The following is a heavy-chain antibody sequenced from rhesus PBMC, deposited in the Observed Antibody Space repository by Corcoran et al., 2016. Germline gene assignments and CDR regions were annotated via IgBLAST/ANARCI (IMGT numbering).Heavy chain of an antibody. CDR1: GGSISSSNW. J-gene: IGHJ4*01. V-gene: IGHV4-93*02. CDR2: IYGGSGST. CDR3: ARLSGSYGRYYFDY. D-gene: IGHD6-25*01. Sequence: QVQLQESGPGLVKPSETLSLTCAVSGGSISSSNWWSWIRQSPGKGLELIGHIYGGSGSTSYNPPLKGRVTISTGASKNQFSLKLSAVTAADTAVYYCARLSGSYGRYYFDYWGQGVLVTVSS.